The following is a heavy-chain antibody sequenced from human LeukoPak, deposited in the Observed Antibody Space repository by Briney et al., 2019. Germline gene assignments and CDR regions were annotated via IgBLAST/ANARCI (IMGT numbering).Heavy chain of an antibody. CDR3: ATAMANTASTHLDY. CDR2: FDPEDGET. J-gene: IGHJ4*02. V-gene: IGHV1-24*01. Sequence: ASVKVSCKVSGYTLTELSMHWVRQAPGKGLEWMGGFDPEDGETIYAQKFQGRVTMTEDTSTDTAYMELSSLRSEDTAVYYCATAMANTASTHLDYWGQGTLVTVSS. CDR1: GYTLTELS. D-gene: IGHD6-13*01.